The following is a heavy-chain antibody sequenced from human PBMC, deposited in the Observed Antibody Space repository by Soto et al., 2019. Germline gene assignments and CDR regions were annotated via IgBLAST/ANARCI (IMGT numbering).Heavy chain of an antibody. D-gene: IGHD3-10*01. J-gene: IGHJ5*02. CDR2: ISNTASTI. CDR1: GFTFSDYH. V-gene: IGHV3-11*01. Sequence: QVQLVESGGGLVKPGGSLRLSCAASGFTFSDYHMSWIRQAPGKGLEWVSYISNTASTINYADSVKGRFAISRDNAKNSVYLQMNSLRAGDTAVYYCARDGTKRGSWFDPWGQGTLVTVSS. CDR3: ARDGTKRGSWFDP.